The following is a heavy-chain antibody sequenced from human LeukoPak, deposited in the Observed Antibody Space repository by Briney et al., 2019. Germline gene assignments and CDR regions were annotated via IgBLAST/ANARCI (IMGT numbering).Heavy chain of an antibody. CDR1: GDPSSSSSYY. Sequence: PSETLSLTCAVVSGDPSSSSSYYWGWIRQPPGKGLEWIATIYYSGTTYYNPSLKSRVIISGDSSNDQLSLRLSSVTAADTAVYYCTRHASLNSGIDYWGQGTLVIVSS. V-gene: IGHV4-39*01. J-gene: IGHJ4*02. D-gene: IGHD4-23*01. CDR3: TRHASLNSGIDY. CDR2: IYYSGTT.